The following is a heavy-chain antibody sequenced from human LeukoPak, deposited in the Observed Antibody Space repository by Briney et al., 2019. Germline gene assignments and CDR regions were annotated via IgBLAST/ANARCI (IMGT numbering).Heavy chain of an antibody. CDR2: ISAYNGNT. CDR3: AAWGGQWLIRGDDVFDV. CDR1: GYTFTSYG. V-gene: IGHV1-18*01. D-gene: IGHD6-19*01. J-gene: IGHJ3*01. Sequence: GASVKVSCKASGYTFTSYGISWVRQAPGQGLEWMGWISAYNGNTNYAQKLQGRVTMTTDTSTSTAYMELRSLRSDDTAVYYCAAWGGQWLIRGDDVFDVWGQGTMVTVSS.